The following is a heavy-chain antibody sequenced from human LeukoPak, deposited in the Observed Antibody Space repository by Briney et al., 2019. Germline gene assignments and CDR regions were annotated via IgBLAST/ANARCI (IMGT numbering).Heavy chain of an antibody. J-gene: IGHJ6*03. V-gene: IGHV4-34*01. CDR1: VGSFSGYY. Sequence: SETLFLTCAVYVGSFSGYYWSWIRQPPGKGLEWIGEINHSGSTNYNPSLKSRVTISVDTSKNQFSLKLSSVTAADTAVYYCARSRDYYYYYYMDVWGKGTTVTVSS. CDR2: INHSGST. CDR3: ARSRDYYYYYYMDV.